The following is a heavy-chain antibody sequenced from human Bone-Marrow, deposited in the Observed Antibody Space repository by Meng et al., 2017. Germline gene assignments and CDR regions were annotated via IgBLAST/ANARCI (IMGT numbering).Heavy chain of an antibody. CDR1: GFTFSSYE. V-gene: IGHV4-34*01. CDR2: INHSGST. J-gene: IGHJ4*02. D-gene: IGHD4-23*01. Sequence: ESLKISCAASGFTFSSYEMNWVRQAPGKGLEWVGEINHSGSTNYNPSLKSRVTISVDTSKNQFSLKLSSVTAADTAVYYCARGRDYGGTPGWAFGFDYWGQGTRVTGSS. CDR3: ARGRDYGGTPGWAFGFDY.